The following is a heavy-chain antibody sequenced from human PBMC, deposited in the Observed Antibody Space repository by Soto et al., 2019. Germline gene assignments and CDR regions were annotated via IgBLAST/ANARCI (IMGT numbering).Heavy chain of an antibody. J-gene: IGHJ4*01. CDR1: GYTFTSYY. CDR2: MSAYNGNT. Sequence: ASVQVSCKASGYTFTSYYISWVRQAPGQGREWMGWMSAYNGNTNYEHKPQDRVTMTTDNSTSTAYIEQRSRRSDANAVYYCARDGYSNYDSDFDDWGQGTLVTVSS. V-gene: IGHV1-18*01. CDR3: ARDGYSNYDSDFDD. D-gene: IGHD4-4*01.